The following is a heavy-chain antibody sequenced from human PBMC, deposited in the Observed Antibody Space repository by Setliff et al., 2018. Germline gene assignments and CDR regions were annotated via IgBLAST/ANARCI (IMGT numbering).Heavy chain of an antibody. D-gene: IGHD1-26*01. CDR1: GFSFGGHD. V-gene: IGHV3-20*04. CDR3: ARVGSKPQLGWFDP. Sequence: GGSLRLSCAASGFSFGGHDMHWVRQAPGKGLEWVAAIDWNGYNTGYEDSVKGRFTISRDNARNTLYLQMNSLTAEDTAVYYCARVGSKPQLGWFDPWGQGTLVTVSS. CDR2: IDWNGYNT. J-gene: IGHJ5*02.